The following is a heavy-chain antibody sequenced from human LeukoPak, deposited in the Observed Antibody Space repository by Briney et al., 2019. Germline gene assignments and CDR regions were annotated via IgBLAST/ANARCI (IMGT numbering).Heavy chain of an antibody. CDR2: INNDGSTT. J-gene: IGHJ4*02. Sequence: GGSLRLSCAASGCTFSDYAMFWVRQAPGKGLVWVSRINNDGSTTTYADSVKGRFTISRDNAKNTVYLQMNSLRAEDTAVYYCARAQSREQQLPFDYWGQGTLVTVSS. CDR1: GCTFSDYA. CDR3: ARAQSREQQLPFDY. D-gene: IGHD6-13*01. V-gene: IGHV3-74*01.